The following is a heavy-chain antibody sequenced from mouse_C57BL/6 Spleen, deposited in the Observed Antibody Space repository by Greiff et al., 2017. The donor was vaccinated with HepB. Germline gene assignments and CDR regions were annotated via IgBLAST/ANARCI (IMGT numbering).Heavy chain of an antibody. CDR2: IDPSDSET. D-gene: IGHD2-5*01. CDR3: ARAYSNYGYFDV. Sequence: QVQLQQPGAELVRPGSSVKLSCKASGYTFTSYWMHWVKQRPIQSLEWIGNIDPSDSETHYNQKFKDKATLTVDKSSSTAYMQLSSLTSEDSAVYYCARAYSNYGYFDVWGTGTTVTVSS. V-gene: IGHV1-52*01. J-gene: IGHJ1*03. CDR1: GYTFTSYW.